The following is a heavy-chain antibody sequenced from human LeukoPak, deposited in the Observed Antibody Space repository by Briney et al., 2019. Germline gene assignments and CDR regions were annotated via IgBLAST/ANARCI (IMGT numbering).Heavy chain of an antibody. D-gene: IGHD4-17*01. Sequence: GGSLRLSCAASGFTFSSYSMNWVRQAPGKGLEWVSSISSSSSYIYYADSVKGRFTISRDNAKNTLSLQLNSLRAEDTAVYYCASSGITVTTSYYYYMDVWGKGTTVTVSS. V-gene: IGHV3-21*01. CDR1: GFTFSSYS. J-gene: IGHJ6*03. CDR3: ASSGITVTTSYYYYMDV. CDR2: ISSSSSYI.